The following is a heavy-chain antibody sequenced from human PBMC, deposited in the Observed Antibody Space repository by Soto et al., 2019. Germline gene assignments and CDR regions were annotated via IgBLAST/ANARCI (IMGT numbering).Heavy chain of an antibody. Sequence: SETLSLTCTVSGGSISRYYWSWIRQPPGKGLEWIGCIYYSGITYYNPSLKSRVTISVDTSKNQFSLKLSSVTAADTAVYYCARHTPAISISDHWGQGTLVTVSS. CDR3: ARHTPAISISDH. CDR1: GGSISRYY. J-gene: IGHJ4*02. D-gene: IGHD2-15*01. V-gene: IGHV4-59*08. CDR2: IYYSGIT.